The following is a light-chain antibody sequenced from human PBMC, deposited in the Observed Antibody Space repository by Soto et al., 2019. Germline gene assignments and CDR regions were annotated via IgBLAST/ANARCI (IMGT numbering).Light chain of an antibody. CDR3: CSYAGSDTFT. CDR2: ATN. V-gene: IGLV2-23*02. CDR1: SSDVGKYNL. Sequence: QSALTQPASVSGSPRQSITISCAGSSSDVGKYNLVSWYQQHPGKAPKLMIYATNKRPSGVSNRFSGSKSGNTASLTISGLQAEDEADYHCCSYAGSDTFTFGGGTKVTVL. J-gene: IGLJ2*01.